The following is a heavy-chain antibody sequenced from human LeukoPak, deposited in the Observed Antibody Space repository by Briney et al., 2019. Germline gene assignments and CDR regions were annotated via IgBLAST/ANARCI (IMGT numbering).Heavy chain of an antibody. CDR3: ARESGKFDY. V-gene: IGHV3-43*02. CDR1: VLPIADFA. J-gene: IGHJ4*02. CDR2: ISGDGVST. Sequence: GGSLRLSCVASVLPIADFAMHWVRQAPGKGLEWVSLISGDGVSTFYADSVKGRFSISRDNSKNSLSLEMNSLRTEDTAMCYCARESGKFDYWGQGTLVAVSS.